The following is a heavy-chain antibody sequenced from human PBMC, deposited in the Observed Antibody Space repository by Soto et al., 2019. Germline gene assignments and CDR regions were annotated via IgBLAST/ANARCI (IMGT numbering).Heavy chain of an antibody. CDR3: ARVGGDDFGDSGGFDY. Sequence: SETLSLTCTVSGGSIRDYFWTWIRQPPGKGLEWIGYIYYSGRTNYNPSLKSRVSISVDTSKNHFSLQLSSVTAADTAVYYCARVGGDDFGDSGGFDYWGQGTLVTVSS. CDR1: GGSIRDYF. D-gene: IGHD4-17*01. J-gene: IGHJ4*02. V-gene: IGHV4-59*01. CDR2: IYYSGRT.